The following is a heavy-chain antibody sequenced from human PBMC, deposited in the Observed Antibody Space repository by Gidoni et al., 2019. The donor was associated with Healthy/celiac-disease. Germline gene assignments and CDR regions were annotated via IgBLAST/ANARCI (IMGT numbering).Heavy chain of an antibody. Sequence: QLQLQKSGPGLVKPPETLSLTCPVSGGPSSSYSWSWVRQPPGKGLERSGYIYYRGSTNYTPTLKSRATISVDTSKNQFTLKLSAVTAADTAEYYCARQNSGGFNDWGQGTLVTVSS. CDR1: GGPSSSYS. D-gene: IGHD6-19*01. J-gene: IGHJ4*02. CDR2: IYYRGST. V-gene: IGHV4-59*08. CDR3: ARQNSGGFND.